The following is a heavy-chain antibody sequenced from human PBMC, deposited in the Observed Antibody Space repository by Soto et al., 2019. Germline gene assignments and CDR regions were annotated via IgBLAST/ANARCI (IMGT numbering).Heavy chain of an antibody. V-gene: IGHV4-34*01. CDR1: GGSFRNYY. D-gene: IGHD3-10*01. Sequence: NPSETLSLTCGVYGGSFRNYYWIWVRQPPGKGLKWIGEVNHSGEATYNPSLQSRVSISLDTSNNHFSLKMTSVTAADRAVYYCARSGSRGHHRDWFDPWGHGSLVTVSS. CDR3: ARSGSRGHHRDWFDP. J-gene: IGHJ5*02. CDR2: VNHSGEA.